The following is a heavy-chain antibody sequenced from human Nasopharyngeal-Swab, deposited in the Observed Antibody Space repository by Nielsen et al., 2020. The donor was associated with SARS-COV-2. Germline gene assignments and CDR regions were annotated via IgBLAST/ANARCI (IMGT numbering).Heavy chain of an antibody. Sequence: SETLSLTCAVYGGSFSGYYWSWIRQPPGKGLEWIGEINHSGSTNYNPSLKSRVTISVDTSKNQFSLKLSSVTAADTAMYYCARGREYYGSGSYYNPWGQGTLVTVSS. V-gene: IGHV4-34*01. J-gene: IGHJ5*02. D-gene: IGHD3-10*01. CDR2: INHSGST. CDR1: GGSFSGYY. CDR3: ARGREYYGSGSYYNP.